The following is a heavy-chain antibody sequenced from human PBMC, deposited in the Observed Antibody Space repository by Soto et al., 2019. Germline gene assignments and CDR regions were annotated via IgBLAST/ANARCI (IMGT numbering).Heavy chain of an antibody. D-gene: IGHD6-13*01. CDR3: SRGGSSWQPHEDY. V-gene: IGHV1-18*01. Sequence: QVQLVQSGAEVKKPGASMKVSCKASGFTFTSYGISWVRQAPGQGLEWMGWVSAYNGNTHYAQKLRGRVTMTTDTSTTTAYMARRSRRSDDTAGYYCSRGGSSWQPHEDYWGQGTLVTVSS. CDR2: VSAYNGNT. J-gene: IGHJ4*02. CDR1: GFTFTSYG.